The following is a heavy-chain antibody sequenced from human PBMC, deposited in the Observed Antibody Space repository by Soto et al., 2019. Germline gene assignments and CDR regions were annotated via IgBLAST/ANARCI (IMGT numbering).Heavy chain of an antibody. CDR1: GFTFSRYG. CDR3: SKFGPGADY. D-gene: IGHD3-3*01. Sequence: EVHLLESGGASVQPGGSVRLSCAVSGFTFSRYGMSWFPQAPGKGLEWVAQISGSGYNINNAESVKGRFTISRDNSKGTLYLQMNSLSVEDTALYYCSKFGPGADYWGQGTLVTVSS. V-gene: IGHV3-23*01. CDR2: ISGSGYNI. J-gene: IGHJ4*02.